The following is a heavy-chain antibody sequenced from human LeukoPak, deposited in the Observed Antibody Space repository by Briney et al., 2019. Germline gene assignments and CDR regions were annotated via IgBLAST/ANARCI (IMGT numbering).Heavy chain of an antibody. Sequence: SETLSLTCTVSGVSISSYYWSWLRQPPGKGLEWVGYIYTSGSTNYNPSLKSRVTISVDMSKNQFSLQLSSVTAADTAVYYCARQSCSSTSCPHRNVFDIWGQGTMVTVST. J-gene: IGHJ3*02. D-gene: IGHD2-2*01. V-gene: IGHV4-4*09. CDR1: GVSISSYY. CDR3: ARQSCSSTSCPHRNVFDI. CDR2: IYTSGST.